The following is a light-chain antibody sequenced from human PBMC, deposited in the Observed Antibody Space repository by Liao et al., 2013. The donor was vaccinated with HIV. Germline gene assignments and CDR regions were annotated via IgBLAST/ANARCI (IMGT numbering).Light chain of an antibody. J-gene: IGLJ2*01. CDR1: KLGNKH. Sequence: SYVLTQPPSVSVSPGQTASITCSGDKLGNKHASWYQQKSGQSPVLVIYQDTRRPSGIPERFSGSNSGNTATLTISGTQAMDEADYYCQAWDSSTVVFGGGTKVTVL. V-gene: IGLV3-1*01. CDR2: QDT. CDR3: QAWDSSTVV.